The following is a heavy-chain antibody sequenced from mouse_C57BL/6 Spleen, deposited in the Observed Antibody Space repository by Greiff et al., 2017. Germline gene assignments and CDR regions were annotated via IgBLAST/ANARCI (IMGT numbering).Heavy chain of an antibody. V-gene: IGHV3-6*01. CDR2: ISYDGSN. Sequence: EVQLVESGPGLVKPSQSLSLTCSVTGYSITSGYYWNWIRQFPGNQLEWVGYISYDGSNNYNPSLKNRISITRDTSTNSFFLKLNSVTTEDTATYYCARENPPITAVVTTRYWYFGVWGTGTTVTVSS. CDR1: GYSITSGYY. J-gene: IGHJ1*03. CDR3: ARENPPITAVVTTRYWYFGV. D-gene: IGHD1-1*01.